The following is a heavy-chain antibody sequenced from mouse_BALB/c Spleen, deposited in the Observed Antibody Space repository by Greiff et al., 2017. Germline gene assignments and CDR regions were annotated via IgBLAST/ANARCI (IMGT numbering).Heavy chain of an antibody. CDR3: ARPYYGSSYYFDY. V-gene: IGHV14-1*02. D-gene: IGHD1-1*01. Sequence: VQLQQSGAELVRPGALVKLSCKASGFNIKDYYMHWVKQRPEQGLEWIGWIDPENGNTIYDPKFQGKASITADTSSNTAYLQLSSLTSEDTAVYYCARPYYGSSYYFDYWGQGTTLTVSS. J-gene: IGHJ2*01. CDR1: GFNIKDYY. CDR2: IDPENGNT.